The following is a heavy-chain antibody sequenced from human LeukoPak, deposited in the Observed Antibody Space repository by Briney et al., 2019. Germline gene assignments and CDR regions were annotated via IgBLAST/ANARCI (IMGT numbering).Heavy chain of an antibody. CDR3: ARDADGPGSLIDY. CDR1: GFTFSSYW. V-gene: IGHV3-74*01. Sequence: GGSLRLSCAASGFTFSSYWMQWVRQAPGKGLEWVSRGSSDGSTTTCADSVKGRFTISRDNAKNTLYLQMNSLRAEDTAVYYCARDADGPGSLIDYWGQGTLVTVSS. D-gene: IGHD2-8*01. CDR2: GSSDGSTT. J-gene: IGHJ4*02.